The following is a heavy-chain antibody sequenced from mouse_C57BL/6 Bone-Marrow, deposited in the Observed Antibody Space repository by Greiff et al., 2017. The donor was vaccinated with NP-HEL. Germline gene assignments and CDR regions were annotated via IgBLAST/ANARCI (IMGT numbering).Heavy chain of an antibody. J-gene: IGHJ4*01. CDR1: EYEFPSHD. CDR2: INSDGGST. D-gene: IGHD1-1*01. CDR3: ARLGYYYGSSYYAMDY. Sequence: EVNLVESGGGLVQPGESLKLSCESNEYEFPSHDMSWVRKTPEKRLELVAAINSDGGSTYYPDTMERRFIISRDNTKKTLYLQMSSLRSEDTALYYCARLGYYYGSSYYAMDYWGQGTSVTVSS. V-gene: IGHV5-2*01.